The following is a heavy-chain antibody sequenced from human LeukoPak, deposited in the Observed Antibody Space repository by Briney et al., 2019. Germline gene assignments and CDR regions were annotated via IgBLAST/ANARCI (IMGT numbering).Heavy chain of an antibody. CDR2: ISWNSGSI. D-gene: IGHD6-19*01. J-gene: IGHJ4*02. Sequence: GGSLRLSCAASGFTFDDYAMHWVRQAPGKGLEWVSGISWNSGSIGYADSVKGRFTISRDNAKNSLYLQMNSLRAEDTALYYCAKGSRSGPWDYWGQGTLVTVSS. CDR3: AKGSRSGPWDY. CDR1: GFTFDDYA. V-gene: IGHV3-9*01.